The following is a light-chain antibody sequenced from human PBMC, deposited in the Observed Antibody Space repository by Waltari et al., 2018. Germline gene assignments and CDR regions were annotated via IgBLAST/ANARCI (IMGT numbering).Light chain of an antibody. V-gene: IGKV2-30*02. J-gene: IGKJ2*01. CDR3: MQGTHWPLYT. CDR1: QSLVHADGVTY. Sequence: DVVMTQSPLSLPVALGQPASISCRSRQSLVHADGVTYLHWCQQRPGQSPRPLIYKVSNRDSGVPDRFSGSGSGTDFTLQISRVEAEDVGVYYCMQGTHWPLYTFGQGTNLEIK. CDR2: KVS.